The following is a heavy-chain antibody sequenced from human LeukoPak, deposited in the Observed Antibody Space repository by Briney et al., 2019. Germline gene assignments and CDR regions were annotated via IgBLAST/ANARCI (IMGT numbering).Heavy chain of an antibody. CDR2: NSGSGGST. J-gene: IGHJ4*02. CDR3: AKRIDRAFDF. D-gene: IGHD1-14*01. Sequence: PGGSLRLSSAASGFTFSIYAMSCVRQSPGHGLEWVSVNSGSGGSTYYADSVKGRFTISKENSMNALYLQMNSLSAEDSAVYYCAKRIDRAFDFWGQGTLVTVSS. V-gene: IGHV3-23*01. CDR1: GFTFSIYA.